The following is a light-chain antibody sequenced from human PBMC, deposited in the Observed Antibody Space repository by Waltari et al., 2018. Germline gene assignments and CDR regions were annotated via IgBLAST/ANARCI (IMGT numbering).Light chain of an antibody. Sequence: AIQMTQSPSSLSASVGDRVTITYRASQGIRNDLGWYQQKPGKAPKLLIYAASSLQSGVPSRFSGSGSGTDFTLTISSLQPEDFGTYYCLQDYNYPYTFGQGTKLEIK. J-gene: IGKJ2*01. CDR3: LQDYNYPYT. CDR1: QGIRND. CDR2: AAS. V-gene: IGKV1-6*01.